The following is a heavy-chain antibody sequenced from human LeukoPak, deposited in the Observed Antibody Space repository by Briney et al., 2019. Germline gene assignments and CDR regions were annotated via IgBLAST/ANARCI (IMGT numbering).Heavy chain of an antibody. D-gene: IGHD2-2*01. CDR2: ISGSGGHT. V-gene: IGHV3-23*01. CDR3: AREDTPPFIVVVPAAISN. CDR1: GFTFSSYA. J-gene: IGHJ4*02. Sequence: GGSLRLSCAASGFTFSSYAMSWVRQAPGKGLEWVSTISGSGGHTYYADSVKGRFTISRDNAKNSLYLQMNSLRAEDTAVYYCAREDTPPFIVVVPAAISNWGQGTLVTVSS.